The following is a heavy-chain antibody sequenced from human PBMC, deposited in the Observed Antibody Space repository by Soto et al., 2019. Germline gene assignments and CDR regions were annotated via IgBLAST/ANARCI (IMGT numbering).Heavy chain of an antibody. CDR2: INPNSGGT. V-gene: IGHV1-2*04. D-gene: IGHD5-18*01. Sequence: ASVKGSCKASGYTFTGYYMHWVRQAPGQGLEWMGWINPNSGGTNYAQKFQGWVTMTRDTSISTAYMELSRLRSDDTAVYYCARGGPWIQLWFTSNWFDPWGQGTLVTXSS. CDR1: GYTFTGYY. CDR3: ARGGPWIQLWFTSNWFDP. J-gene: IGHJ5*02.